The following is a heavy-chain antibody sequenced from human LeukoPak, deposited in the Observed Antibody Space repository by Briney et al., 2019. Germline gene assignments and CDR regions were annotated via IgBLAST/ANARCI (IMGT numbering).Heavy chain of an antibody. D-gene: IGHD1-7*01. CDR2: IIPIFGTA. J-gene: IGHJ4*02. CDR1: GGTFSSYA. Sequence: SVKVSCKASGGTFSSYAISWVRQAPGQGLEWMGGIIPIFGTANYAQKFQGRVTITTDESTSTAYMELSSLRSEDTAVYYCAKDAIAGNSIWDYFEYWGQGDLVIVSS. V-gene: IGHV1-69*05. CDR3: AKDAIAGNSIWDYFEY.